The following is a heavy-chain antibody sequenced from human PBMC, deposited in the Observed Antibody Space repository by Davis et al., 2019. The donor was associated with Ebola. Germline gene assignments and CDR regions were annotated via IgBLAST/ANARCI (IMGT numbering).Heavy chain of an antibody. CDR3: TRDFDWHDGS. CDR1: GFTVSDKY. Sequence: GGSLRLSCAASGFTVSDKYMSWVRQAPGKGLEWVSVIYRDERTYYANSVRGRFTISRDIAKNTLFLQMNSLTADDSAVYYCTRDFDWHDGSWGQGTLVTVSS. J-gene: IGHJ5*02. V-gene: IGHV3-53*01. D-gene: IGHD3-9*01. CDR2: IYRDERT.